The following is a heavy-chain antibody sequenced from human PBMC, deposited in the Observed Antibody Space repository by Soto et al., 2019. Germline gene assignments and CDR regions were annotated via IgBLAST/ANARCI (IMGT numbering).Heavy chain of an antibody. Sequence: QVQLVQSGAEVKKPGSSVRVSCKASGGTLRSHAINWVRQAPGQGLEWMGGIIPIFGSPNYEQKFQGRVTITADESSITAYMELSSLRSEDTSVYYCARTVEIPHYHGMYVWGQGTTVTVSS. D-gene: IGHD4-4*01. CDR2: IIPIFGSP. V-gene: IGHV1-69*01. CDR1: GGTLRSHA. CDR3: ARTVEIPHYHGMYV. J-gene: IGHJ6*02.